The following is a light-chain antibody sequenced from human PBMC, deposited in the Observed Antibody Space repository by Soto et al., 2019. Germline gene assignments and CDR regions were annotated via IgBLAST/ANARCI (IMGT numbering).Light chain of an antibody. CDR1: QSISSY. J-gene: IGKJ3*01. V-gene: IGKV1-39*01. CDR3: QQSYSTPIT. CDR2: AAS. Sequence: DIQRTQSPSSLSASVGDRVTITCRASQSISSYLNWYQQKPGKAPKLLIYAASSLQSGVPSRFSGSGSGTDFTLTISSLQPEYFATYYCQQSYSTPITFGPGTKVDIK.